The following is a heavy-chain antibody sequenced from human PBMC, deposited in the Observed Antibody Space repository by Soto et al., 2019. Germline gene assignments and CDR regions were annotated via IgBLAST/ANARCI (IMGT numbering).Heavy chain of an antibody. CDR3: ARDPELWFGVDAFDI. J-gene: IGHJ3*02. V-gene: IGHV3-48*02. Sequence: EVQLVESGGGLVQPGGSLRLSCAASGFTFSSYSMNWVRQAPGKGLEWVSYISSSSSTIYYADSVKGRFTISRDNAKNSLYLQMNSLRDEDTAVYYCARDPELWFGVDAFDIWGQGTMVTVSS. D-gene: IGHD3-10*01. CDR2: ISSSSSTI. CDR1: GFTFSSYS.